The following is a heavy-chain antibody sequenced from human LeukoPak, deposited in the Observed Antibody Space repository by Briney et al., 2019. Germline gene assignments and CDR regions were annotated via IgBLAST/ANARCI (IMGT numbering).Heavy chain of an antibody. CDR3: ARLSLRARGDYFDY. J-gene: IGHJ4*02. CDR2: ISSSSSYI. CDR1: GFTFSSYS. D-gene: IGHD2-21*01. V-gene: IGHV3-21*01. Sequence: GGSLRLSCAASGFTFSSYSMNWVRQAPGKGLEWVSSISSSSSYIYYADSVKGRFTISRDNAKNSLYLQMNSLRAEDTAMYYCARLSLRARGDYFDYWGQGTLVTVSS.